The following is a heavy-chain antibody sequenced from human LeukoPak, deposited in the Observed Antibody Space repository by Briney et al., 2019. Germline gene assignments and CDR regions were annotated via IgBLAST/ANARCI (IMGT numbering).Heavy chain of an antibody. V-gene: IGHV3-7*01. Sequence: GGSLRLSCAVSGFTFSTFWMSWVRQAPGKGLERVANMNQEGSAKNSVDSVKGRFTISRDNAKNSLYLQMNSLRVEDTAVYYCAREGRPNAFDIWGQGTMVTVSS. J-gene: IGHJ3*02. CDR3: AREGRPNAFDI. CDR2: MNQEGSAK. CDR1: GFTFSTFW.